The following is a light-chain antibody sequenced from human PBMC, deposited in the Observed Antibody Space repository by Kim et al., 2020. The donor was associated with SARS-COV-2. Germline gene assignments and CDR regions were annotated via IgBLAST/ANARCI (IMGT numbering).Light chain of an antibody. Sequence: SYELTQDPAVSVALGQTVRITCQGDSLRSYYASWYQQKPGQAPLLVLYEKNNRPSGIPDRFSGSSSGNTASLTIIGAQAEDEADYYCNSRESGVNHVVFG. CDR3: NSRESGVNHVV. J-gene: IGLJ1*01. CDR2: EKN. CDR1: SLRSYY. V-gene: IGLV3-19*01.